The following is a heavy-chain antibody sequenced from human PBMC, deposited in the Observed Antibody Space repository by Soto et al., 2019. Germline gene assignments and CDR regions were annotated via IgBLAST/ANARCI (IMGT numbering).Heavy chain of an antibody. V-gene: IGHV3-33*01. Sequence: GGSLRLSCAASGFTFSSYGMHWVRQAPGKGLEWVAVIWYDGSNKYYADSVKGRFTISRDNSKNTLYLQMNSLRAEDTAVYYCASGYCSGGSCDGMDVWGQGTTVTVSS. J-gene: IGHJ6*02. D-gene: IGHD2-15*01. CDR2: IWYDGSNK. CDR3: ASGYCSGGSCDGMDV. CDR1: GFTFSSYG.